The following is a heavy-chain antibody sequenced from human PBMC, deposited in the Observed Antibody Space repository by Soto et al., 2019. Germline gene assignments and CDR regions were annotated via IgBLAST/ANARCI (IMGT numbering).Heavy chain of an antibody. CDR2: IIPIFGTA. D-gene: IGHD6-19*01. Sequence: QAQLEQSGGEVKKPGSSVKVSCKASRVAFSKFIVTWVRQAPGLGLEGVGGIIPIFGTAKYAQKFQGRVTITADESTSTSYMEVNNLRSEDTAVYYCAKVRYSSPMGYYYGMDVWGRGTTVTVSS. CDR3: AKVRYSSPMGYYYGMDV. CDR1: RVAFSKFI. J-gene: IGHJ6*02. V-gene: IGHV1-69*01.